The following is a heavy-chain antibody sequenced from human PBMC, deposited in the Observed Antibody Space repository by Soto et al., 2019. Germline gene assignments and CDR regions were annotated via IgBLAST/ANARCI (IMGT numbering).Heavy chain of an antibody. J-gene: IGHJ5*02. V-gene: IGHV4-30-2*01. CDR3: ARAPGYSGNWFDP. CDR1: GGSISSGGYS. D-gene: IGHD1-26*01. Sequence: QLQLQESGSGLVKPSQTLSLTCAVSGGSISSGGYSWSWIRQPPGKGLEWIGYIYHSGSTYYHPSLKSRGTISVDISNNQFSLKLSSVTAADTAVYYCARAPGYSGNWFDPWGQGTLVTVSS. CDR2: IYHSGST.